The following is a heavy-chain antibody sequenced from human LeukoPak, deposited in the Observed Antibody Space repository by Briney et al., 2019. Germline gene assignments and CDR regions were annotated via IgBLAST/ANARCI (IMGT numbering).Heavy chain of an antibody. D-gene: IGHD3-3*01. J-gene: IGHJ3*02. CDR2: INHSGST. CDR1: GASLSSYY. CDR3: ARSRAGNDFLSAFYAFDI. V-gene: IGHV4-34*01. Sequence: SETLSLTCAVYGASLSSYYWSWIRQPPGKGLEWIGEINHSGSTNNNPSLKSRVTVLVDASKNQFSLKLSSVTAADSAVYYCARSRAGNDFLSAFYAFDIWGQGTMVTVSS.